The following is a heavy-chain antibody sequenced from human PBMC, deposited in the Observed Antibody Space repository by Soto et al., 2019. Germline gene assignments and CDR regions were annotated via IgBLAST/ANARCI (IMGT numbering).Heavy chain of an antibody. V-gene: IGHV4-39*07. CDR3: ARARITMVREVIKYNMDV. J-gene: IGHJ6*02. D-gene: IGHD3-10*01. Sequence: SETLSLTCTVSGGSISSGTYYWGWIRQPPGKGLEWIGSLYYTGRTYYSPSLKSRVTISVDTSKNQFSLKLSSVTAADTGIYYCARARITMVREVIKYNMDVWGQGTTVTVSS. CDR1: GGSISSGTYY. CDR2: LYYTGRT.